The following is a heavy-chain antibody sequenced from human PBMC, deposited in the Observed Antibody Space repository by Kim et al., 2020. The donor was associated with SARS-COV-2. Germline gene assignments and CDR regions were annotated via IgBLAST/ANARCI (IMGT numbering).Heavy chain of an antibody. V-gene: IGHV3-30*07. CDR3: ARDPVPAAIPDQYYYYGMDV. J-gene: IGHJ6*02. D-gene: IGHD2-2*02. Sequence: RFTISRDNSKNTLYLQMTSLRAEDTAVYYCARDPVPAAIPDQYYYYGMDVWGQGTTVTVSS.